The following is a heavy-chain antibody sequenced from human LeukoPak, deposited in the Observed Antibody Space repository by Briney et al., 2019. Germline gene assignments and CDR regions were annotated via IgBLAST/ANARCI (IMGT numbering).Heavy chain of an antibody. J-gene: IGHJ4*02. Sequence: NPSETLSLTCTGSGGSISSYYWSWIRQPAGKGLEWIGRIYSSGSTNYNPSLKSRVTMSVDTSKNQFSLKLSSVTAADTAVYYCARDTDILTGLAFDYWGQGTLVTVSS. V-gene: IGHV4-4*07. CDR2: IYSSGST. CDR3: ARDTDILTGLAFDY. D-gene: IGHD3-9*01. CDR1: GGSISSYY.